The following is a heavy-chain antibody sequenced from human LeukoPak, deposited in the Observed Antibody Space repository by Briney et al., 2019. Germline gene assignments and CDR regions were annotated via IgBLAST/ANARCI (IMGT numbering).Heavy chain of an antibody. J-gene: IGHJ2*01. V-gene: IGHV4-4*07. D-gene: IGHD2-15*01. CDR1: GGSISSYY. CDR3: ARVLVVAGHSDYSYFDL. CDR2: IYTSGTT. Sequence: SETLSLTCTVSGGSISSYYWSWIRQPAGKGLEWIGHIYTSGTTNYNPSLKSRVTMSADTCKSQFSLKLSSVTAADTAVYYCARVLVVAGHSDYSYFDLWGRGTLVTVSS.